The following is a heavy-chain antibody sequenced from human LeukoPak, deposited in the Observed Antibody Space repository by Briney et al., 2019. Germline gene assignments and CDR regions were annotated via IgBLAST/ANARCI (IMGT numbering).Heavy chain of an antibody. CDR3: ARDKLGLGELSLYDQ. Sequence: ASVTVSCKASGYTFTAHYLHWVRQAPGPGLEWMGWMNPNSGGTKYAQKFQGRVTMTRDTSISTAYMELSRLRSDDTAMYYCARDKLGLGELSLYDQWGQRTLVTVFS. CDR2: MNPNSGGT. D-gene: IGHD3-16*02. V-gene: IGHV1-2*02. CDR1: GYTFTAHY. J-gene: IGHJ5*02.